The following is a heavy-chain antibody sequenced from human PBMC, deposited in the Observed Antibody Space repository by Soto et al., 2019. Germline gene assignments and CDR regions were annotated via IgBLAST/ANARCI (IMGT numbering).Heavy chain of an antibody. D-gene: IGHD1-26*01. V-gene: IGHV3-21*01. CDR3: ARDREGVGAGLF. Sequence: GGSLRLSCAASGFTFSSYSMNWVRQAPGKGLEWVSSISSSSYIYYADSVKGRFTISRDNAKNSLYLQMNSLRAEDTAVYYCARDREGVGAGLFWGQGTMVTVSS. CDR2: ISSSSYI. J-gene: IGHJ3*01. CDR1: GFTFSSYS.